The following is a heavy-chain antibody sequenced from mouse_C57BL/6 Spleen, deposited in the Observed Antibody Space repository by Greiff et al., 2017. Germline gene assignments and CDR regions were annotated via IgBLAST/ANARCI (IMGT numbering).Heavy chain of an antibody. CDR3: ARSDWDYFDY. D-gene: IGHD4-1*01. V-gene: IGHV7-3*01. CDR2: IRNKANGYTT. J-gene: IGHJ2*01. CDR1: GFTFTDYY. Sequence: VQLQQSGGGLVQPGGSLSLSCAASGFTFTDYYMSWVRQPPGKALEWLGFIRNKANGYTTEYSASVKGRFTISRDNSQSILYLQMNALRAEDSATYYCARSDWDYFDYWGQGTTHTVSS.